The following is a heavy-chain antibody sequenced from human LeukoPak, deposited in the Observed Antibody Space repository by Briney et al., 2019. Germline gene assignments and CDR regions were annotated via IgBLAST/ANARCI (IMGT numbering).Heavy chain of an antibody. J-gene: IGHJ6*02. Sequence: SETLSLTCTVSGGSISSGDYYWSWIRQPPGKGLEWIGYIYYSGSPYSNPSLKSRVTISVDTSKNQFSLKLSSVTAADTAVYYCARIVAAGPGEWYGLDVWGQGTTVTVSS. V-gene: IGHV4-30-4*01. CDR2: IYYSGSP. CDR1: GGSISSGDYY. CDR3: ARIVAAGPGEWYGLDV. D-gene: IGHD6-13*01.